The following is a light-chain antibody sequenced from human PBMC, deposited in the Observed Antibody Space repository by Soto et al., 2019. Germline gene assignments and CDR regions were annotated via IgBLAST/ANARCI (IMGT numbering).Light chain of an antibody. CDR3: QQYGSSPRT. CDR2: GTS. J-gene: IGKJ1*01. Sequence: EIVLTQSPGTLSLSPGERSTLSCRASQIVDSRYLAWYQQKLGQAPRLLIYGTSNRATGIPDRFSGSGSGTDFTLTISGLEPEDFAVYYCQQYGSSPRTFGQGTKVDIK. CDR1: QIVDSRY. V-gene: IGKV3-20*01.